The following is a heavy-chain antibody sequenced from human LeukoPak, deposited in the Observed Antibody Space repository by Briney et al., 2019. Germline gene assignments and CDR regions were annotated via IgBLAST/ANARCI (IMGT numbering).Heavy chain of an antibody. CDR2: IYSSGST. J-gene: IGHJ6*03. CDR1: GGSISDYY. D-gene: IGHD1-26*01. CDR3: ARGGAYXXDHSHFYYFMDV. V-gene: IGHV4-4*07. Sequence: SETLSLTCTVSGGSISDYYWSWIRQPAGKGLEWIGRIYSSGSTNYISSLKSRVTMSLDTSRNQFSLKLNSVTAADTAVYYCARGGAYXXDHSHFYYFMDVWGKGTTVTVSS.